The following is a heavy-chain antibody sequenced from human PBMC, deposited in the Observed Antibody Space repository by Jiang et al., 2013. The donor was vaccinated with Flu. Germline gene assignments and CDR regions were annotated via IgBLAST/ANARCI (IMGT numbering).Heavy chain of an antibody. CDR3: ASGRIQLWDNYYGMDV. V-gene: IGHV4-34*01. D-gene: IGHD5-18*01. J-gene: IGHJ6*02. Sequence: KSRVTISVDTSKNQFSLKLSSVTAADTAVYYCASGRIQLWDNYYGMDVWGQGTTVTVSS.